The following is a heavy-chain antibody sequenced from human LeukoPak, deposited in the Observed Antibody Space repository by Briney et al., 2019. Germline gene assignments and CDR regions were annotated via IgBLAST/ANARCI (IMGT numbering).Heavy chain of an antibody. CDR2: INPNSGGT. V-gene: IGHV1-2*06. CDR1: GYTFTGYY. J-gene: IGHJ4*02. D-gene: IGHD3-22*01. Sequence: GGSLRLSCAASGYTFTGYYMHWVRQAPGQGLEWMGRINPNSGGTNYAQKFQGRVTMTRDTSISTAYMELSRLRSDDTAVYYCARELHYYDSSGYYYAYWGQGTLVTVSS. CDR3: ARELHYYDSSGYYYAY.